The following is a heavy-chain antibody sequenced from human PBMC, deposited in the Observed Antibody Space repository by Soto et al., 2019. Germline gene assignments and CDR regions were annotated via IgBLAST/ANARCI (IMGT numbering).Heavy chain of an antibody. D-gene: IGHD2-2*01. CDR3: ARHGYCSSNSCYAWFDP. CDR2: IYYSGST. V-gene: IGHV4-31*03. Sequence: QVQLQESGPGLVKPSQTLSLTCTVSGGSISSGGYYWSWIRQHPGKGLEWIGYIYYSGSTYYNPSLKSRVTISVDTSKNQFSLKLSSVTAADTAVYYCARHGYCSSNSCYAWFDPWGQGTLVTVSS. J-gene: IGHJ5*02. CDR1: GGSISSGGYY.